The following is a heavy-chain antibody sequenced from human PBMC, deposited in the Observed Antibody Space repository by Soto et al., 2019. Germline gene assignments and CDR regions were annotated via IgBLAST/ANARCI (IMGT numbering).Heavy chain of an antibody. V-gene: IGHV3-11*01. J-gene: IGHJ6*02. Sequence: GGSLRLSCASSGFTFSDYYMSWIRQAPGKGLEWVSYISSSGSTIYYADSVKGRFTISRDNAKNSLYLQMNSLRAEDTAVYYCARSVVVVAATRPYYYGMDVWGQGTTVTVSS. CDR3: ARSVVVVAATRPYYYGMDV. CDR1: GFTFSDYY. CDR2: ISSSGSTI. D-gene: IGHD2-15*01.